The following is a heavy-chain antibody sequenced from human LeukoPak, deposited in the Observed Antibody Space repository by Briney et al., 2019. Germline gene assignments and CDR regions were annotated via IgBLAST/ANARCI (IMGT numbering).Heavy chain of an antibody. Sequence: GGSLRLSCTASGFTFSSYWMHWVRQAPGKGLAWVSRINSDGGSTSYADSVKGRFTISRDNAKNTLYLQMNSLRAEDTAVYYCARRIQGMAPYYFDYWGQGTLATVSS. CDR2: INSDGGST. CDR3: ARRIQGMAPYYFDY. V-gene: IGHV3-74*01. D-gene: IGHD5-24*01. CDR1: GFTFSSYW. J-gene: IGHJ4*02.